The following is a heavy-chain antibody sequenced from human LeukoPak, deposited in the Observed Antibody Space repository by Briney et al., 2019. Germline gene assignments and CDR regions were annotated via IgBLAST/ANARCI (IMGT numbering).Heavy chain of an antibody. CDR3: ARSSSSDWYFDL. J-gene: IGHJ2*01. Sequence: SVKVSCKASGGAFSSYAISWVRQAPGQGLEWMGGIIPIFGTANYAQKFQGRVTITTDESTSTAYMELSSLRSEDTAVYYCARSSSSDWYFDLWGRGTLVTVSS. V-gene: IGHV1-69*05. D-gene: IGHD6-13*01. CDR2: IIPIFGTA. CDR1: GGAFSSYA.